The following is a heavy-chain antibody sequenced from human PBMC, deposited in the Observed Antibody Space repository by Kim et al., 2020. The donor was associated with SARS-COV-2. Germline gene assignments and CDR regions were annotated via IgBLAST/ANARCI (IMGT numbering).Heavy chain of an antibody. D-gene: IGHD6-13*01. V-gene: IGHV1-46*01. Sequence: TSYAQKFQGGVTMTRDTSTSTGYMGLSSLRSEDTAVYYCARDEVGSSWYYWGQGTLVTVSS. CDR3: ARDEVGSSWYY. J-gene: IGHJ4*02. CDR2: T.